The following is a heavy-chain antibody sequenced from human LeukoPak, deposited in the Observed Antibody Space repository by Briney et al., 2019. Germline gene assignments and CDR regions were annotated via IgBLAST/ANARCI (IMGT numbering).Heavy chain of an antibody. CDR1: GDSISSGSYY. Sequence: SQTLSLTCTVSGDSISSGSYYWSWIRQPAGKGLEWIGRLYSSGTTNYNPSLKSRVSMSVDTSKNQFSLMLSSVTAADTAVYYCARVKWELLAGPFEYWGQGTLVTVSS. V-gene: IGHV4-61*02. CDR2: LYSSGTT. D-gene: IGHD1-26*01. CDR3: ARVKWELLAGPFEY. J-gene: IGHJ4*02.